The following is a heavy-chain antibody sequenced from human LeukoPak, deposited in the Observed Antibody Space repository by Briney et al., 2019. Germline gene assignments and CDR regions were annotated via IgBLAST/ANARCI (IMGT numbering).Heavy chain of an antibody. CDR2: ISSSSSYI. CDR3: ARDLGCSGGSCYPYYYYGMDV. D-gene: IGHD2-15*01. CDR1: GFTFSSYS. Sequence: GSLRLSCAASGFTFSSYSMNWVRQAPGKGLEWVSSISSSSSYIYYADSVKGRFTISRDNAKNSLYLQMNSLRAEDTAVYYCARDLGCSGGSCYPYYYYGMDVWGQGTTVTVSS. J-gene: IGHJ6*02. V-gene: IGHV3-21*01.